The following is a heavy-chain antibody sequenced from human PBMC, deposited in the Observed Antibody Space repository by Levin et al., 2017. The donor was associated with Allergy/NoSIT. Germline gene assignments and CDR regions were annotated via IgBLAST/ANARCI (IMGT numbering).Heavy chain of an antibody. CDR3: ARPMKELWLHPIED. V-gene: IGHV4-39*01. J-gene: IGHJ4*02. Sequence: SETLSLTCPVSGGSISSSTYYWGWIRQPPGKGLEWIGNFHYGGNTYYNPSLKSRLTISVDTSKNQFSLKLTSVTAADTAVYYCARPMKELWLHPIEDWGQGTLVTVSS. CDR1: GGSISSSTYY. D-gene: IGHD2-21*01. CDR2: FHYGGNT.